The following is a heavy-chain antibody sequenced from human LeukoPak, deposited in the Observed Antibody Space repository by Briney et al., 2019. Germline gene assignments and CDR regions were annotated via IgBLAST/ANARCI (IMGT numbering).Heavy chain of an antibody. D-gene: IGHD6-6*01. CDR2: IWYDGSNK. Sequence: GGSLRLSCAVSGFTFSNHGMHWVRQAPGKGLEWVAVIWYDGSNKYYADSVKGRFTISRDQSKNTQYLQMNSLRAEDTAVYYCARDKAARHLDYWGQGTLVTVSS. CDR3: ARDKAARHLDY. V-gene: IGHV3-33*01. CDR1: GFTFSNHG. J-gene: IGHJ4*02.